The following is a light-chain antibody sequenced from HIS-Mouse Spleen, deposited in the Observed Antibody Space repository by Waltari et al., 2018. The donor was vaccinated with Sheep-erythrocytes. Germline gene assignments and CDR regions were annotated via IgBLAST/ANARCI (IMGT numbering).Light chain of an antibody. V-gene: IGKV1-33*01. CDR1: QDISNY. Sequence: DIQMTQSPSSLSASVGDRVTITCQASQDISNYLNWYQQKPGKAPKLLIYDASNLETGGTSRFSGSGSGTDFTFTISSLQPEDIATYYCQQYDNLLTFGGGTKVDIK. CDR2: DAS. J-gene: IGKJ4*01. CDR3: QQYDNLLT.